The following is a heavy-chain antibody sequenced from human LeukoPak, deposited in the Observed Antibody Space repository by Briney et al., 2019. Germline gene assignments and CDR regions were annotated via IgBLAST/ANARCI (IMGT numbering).Heavy chain of an antibody. Sequence: SETLSLTCTVSGGSISSSSYYWGWIRQPPGKGLEWIGSIYYSGSTYYNPSLKSRVTISVDTSKNQFSLKLSSVTAADTAVYYCARVPAIIVGATRLGYYFDYWGQGTLVTVSS. D-gene: IGHD1-26*01. V-gene: IGHV4-39*07. J-gene: IGHJ4*02. CDR2: IYYSGST. CDR3: ARVPAIIVGATRLGYYFDY. CDR1: GGSISSSSYY.